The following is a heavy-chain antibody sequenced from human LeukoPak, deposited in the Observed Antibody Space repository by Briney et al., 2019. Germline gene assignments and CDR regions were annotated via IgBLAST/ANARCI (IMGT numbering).Heavy chain of an antibody. D-gene: IGHD6-13*01. J-gene: IGHJ4*02. CDR2: IYPGDSDT. Sequence: GESLKISCKGSGYSFTSYWIGWVRQMPGKGLEWMGIIYPGDSDTKYSPSFQGQVTISADKSISTAYLQWNSLKASDIAMYYCARQSSSWDPFDYWGQGTLVTVSS. CDR3: ARQSSSWDPFDY. V-gene: IGHV5-51*01. CDR1: GYSFTSYW.